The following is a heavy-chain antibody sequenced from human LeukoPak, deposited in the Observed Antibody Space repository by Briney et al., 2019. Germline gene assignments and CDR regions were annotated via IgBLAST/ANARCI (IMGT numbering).Heavy chain of an antibody. Sequence: GGSLRLSCAASGFTFSSCAMSWVRQAPGKGLEWVSGISGSGASTYYADSVRGRFTISRDNSKNTLYLQMNSLRAEDTAVYYCAKAYYDSSGYYSFDYWGQGTLVTVFS. D-gene: IGHD3-22*01. CDR1: GFTFSSCA. CDR3: AKAYYDSSGYYSFDY. J-gene: IGHJ4*02. V-gene: IGHV3-23*01. CDR2: ISGSGAST.